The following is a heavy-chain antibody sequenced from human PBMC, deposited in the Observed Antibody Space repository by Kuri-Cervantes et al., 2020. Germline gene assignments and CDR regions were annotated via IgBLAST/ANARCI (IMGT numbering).Heavy chain of an antibody. Sequence: SETLSLTCTVSGGSVSSGSYYWSWIRQPPGKGLEWIGEINHSGSTNYNPSLKSRVTITVDTSKNQFSLKLSSVTAADTAVYYCACARGSWFGEYYYYGMDVWGQGTTVTVSS. CDR1: GGSVSSGSYY. V-gene: IGHV4-39*07. J-gene: IGHJ6*02. D-gene: IGHD3-10*01. CDR2: INHSGST. CDR3: ACARGSWFGEYYYYGMDV.